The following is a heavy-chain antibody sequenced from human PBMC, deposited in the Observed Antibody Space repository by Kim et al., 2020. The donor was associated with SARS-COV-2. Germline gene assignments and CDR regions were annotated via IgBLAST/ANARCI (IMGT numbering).Heavy chain of an antibody. J-gene: IGHJ4*02. CDR2: T. D-gene: IGHD3-10*01. V-gene: IGHV1-8*01. Sequence: TGYAQKFQGRVTMTRDTSISTAYMELSSLRSEDTAVYYCARKLYGTGTFEYWGQGTLVTVSS. CDR3: ARKLYGTGTFEY.